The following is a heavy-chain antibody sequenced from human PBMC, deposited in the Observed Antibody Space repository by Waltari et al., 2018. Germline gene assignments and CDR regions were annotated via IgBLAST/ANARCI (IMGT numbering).Heavy chain of an antibody. Sequence: QVQVVESGGGMVKPGGSLRLSCAASGFTLSEYYMTWVRQAPGEGLGWVSYISPTSSYKDYADSVKGRFTISRDNAKNSVFLQMNSLTGEDTAVYYCARGAFCTNTSCHNNWFDPWGQGTLVTVSS. J-gene: IGHJ5*02. CDR3: ARGAFCTNTSCHNNWFDP. D-gene: IGHD2-2*01. CDR2: ISPTSSYK. V-gene: IGHV3-11*05. CDR1: GFTLSEYY.